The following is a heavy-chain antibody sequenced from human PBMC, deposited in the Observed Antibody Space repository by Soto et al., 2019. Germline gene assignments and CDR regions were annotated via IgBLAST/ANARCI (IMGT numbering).Heavy chain of an antibody. D-gene: IGHD1-26*01. CDR1: GGTFSSYA. Sequence: SVKVSCKASGGTFSSYAISWVRQAPGQGLEWMGGIIPIFGTANYAQKFQGRVTITADESTSTAYMELSSLRSEDTAVYYCARAQYSGSYPPLLLGGPRYFDYWGQGTLVTVSS. CDR3: ARAQYSGSYPPLLLGGPRYFDY. V-gene: IGHV1-69*13. J-gene: IGHJ4*02. CDR2: IIPIFGTA.